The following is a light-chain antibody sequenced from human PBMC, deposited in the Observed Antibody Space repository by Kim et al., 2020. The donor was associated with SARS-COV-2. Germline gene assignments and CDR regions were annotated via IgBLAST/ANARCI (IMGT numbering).Light chain of an antibody. Sequence: RVPDAGPGGNTNTGADYDVHWYRQLPDTAPPLLIYGNTNRPSGVSDRFSGSKSGTSASLAIAGLQAEDEADYYCQSYDSSLRDYVFGTGTKVTVL. CDR3: QSYDSSLRDYV. V-gene: IGLV1-40*01. CDR2: GNT. J-gene: IGLJ1*01. CDR1: NTNTGADYD.